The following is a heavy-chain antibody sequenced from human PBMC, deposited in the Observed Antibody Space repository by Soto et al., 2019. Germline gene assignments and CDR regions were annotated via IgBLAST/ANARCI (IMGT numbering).Heavy chain of an antibody. CDR1: GGSISSGGYY. D-gene: IGHD3-22*01. J-gene: IGHJ4*02. CDR2: IYYTGRT. V-gene: IGHV4-39*01. Sequence: SETLSLTCTVSGGSISSGGYYWSWIRQHPGKGLEWIGYIYYTGRTYYNPSLESRVTLSVDTSKNQFSLHLTSVTAADTAVYYCTRHHPHHYDSSGYFDYWGQGTLVTVSS. CDR3: TRHHPHHYDSSGYFDY.